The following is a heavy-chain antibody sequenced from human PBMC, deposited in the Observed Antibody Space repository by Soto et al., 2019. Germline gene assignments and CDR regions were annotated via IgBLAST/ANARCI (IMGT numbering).Heavy chain of an antibody. Sequence: SETLSLTCSVSGYSVSSSDYYWAWIRQPPGKGLEWIGSVLYSGLTYYNPSLKSRVTLSVDTSKNQFSVRLNSVTASDTAVYYCAPLSVSLSGPYGIYVWGQGTTVTVSS. J-gene: IGHJ6*02. V-gene: IGHV4-39*01. CDR2: VLYSGLT. CDR3: APLSVSLSGPYGIYV. D-gene: IGHD2-15*01. CDR1: GYSVSSSDYY.